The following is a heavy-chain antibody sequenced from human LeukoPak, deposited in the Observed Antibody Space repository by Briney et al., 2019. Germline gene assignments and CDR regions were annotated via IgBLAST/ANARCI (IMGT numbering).Heavy chain of an antibody. CDR1: GYTFTGYY. CDR3: ARDAVTVLTPFFEF. D-gene: IGHD4-23*01. J-gene: IGHJ4*02. V-gene: IGHV1-2*02. CDR2: ISCNSGGT. Sequence: ASVKVSCTASGYTFTGYYLHWVRQAPGQGLEWMGWISCNSGGTNYAQKFQGRVTMTRDTSSNTVYMDLSRLTFDDTAVYYCARDAVTVLTPFFEFWAQGTLVTVSS.